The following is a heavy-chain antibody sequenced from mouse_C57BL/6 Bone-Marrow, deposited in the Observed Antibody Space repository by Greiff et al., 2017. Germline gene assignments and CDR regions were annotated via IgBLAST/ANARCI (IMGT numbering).Heavy chain of an antibody. J-gene: IGHJ2*01. CDR2: ISYDGSN. CDR3: AREGGLGRGDY. V-gene: IGHV3-6*01. CDR1: GYSITSGYY. D-gene: IGHD3-3*01. Sequence: EVKLMESGPGLVKPSQSLSLTCSVTGYSITSGYYWNWIRQFPGNKLEWMGYISYDGSNNYNPSLKNRISITRDTSKNQFFLKLNSVTTEDTATYDCAREGGLGRGDYWGQGTTLTVSS.